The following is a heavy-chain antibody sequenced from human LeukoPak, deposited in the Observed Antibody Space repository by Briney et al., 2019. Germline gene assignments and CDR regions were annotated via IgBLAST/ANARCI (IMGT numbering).Heavy chain of an antibody. CDR1: GGSFSGYY. V-gene: IGHV4-34*01. Sequence: SETLSLTCAVYGGSFSGYYWSWIRQPPGKGLEWIGEINHSGSTNYNPSLKSRVTISVDTSKNQFSLKLSSVTAAGTAVYYCARVYCSSTSCYGDYWGQGTLVTVSS. D-gene: IGHD2-2*01. CDR2: INHSGST. J-gene: IGHJ4*02. CDR3: ARVYCSSTSCYGDY.